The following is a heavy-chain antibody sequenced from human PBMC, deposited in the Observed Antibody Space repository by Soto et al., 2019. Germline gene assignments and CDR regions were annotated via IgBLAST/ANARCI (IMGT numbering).Heavy chain of an antibody. J-gene: IGHJ4*02. Sequence: SETLPRTYNVSCGSISSGGYYWSWIRQHPGKGLEWIGYIYYSGSTYYNPSLKSRVTISVDTSKNQFSLKLSSVTAADTAVYYCGCDSSVLNYWGQGTLVTVSS. CDR3: GCDSSVLNY. CDR1: CGSISSGGYY. V-gene: IGHV4-31*03. CDR2: IYYSGST. D-gene: IGHD3-22*01.